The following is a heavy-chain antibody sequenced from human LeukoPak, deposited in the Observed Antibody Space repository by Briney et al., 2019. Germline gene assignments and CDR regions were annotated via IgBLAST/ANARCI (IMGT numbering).Heavy chain of an antibody. D-gene: IGHD3-10*01. CDR3: ARDSRITWFYY. CDR1: GGSISSGSYY. Sequence: NSSETLSLTCTVSGGSISSGSYYWSWIRQPAGKGLEWIGRIYTSGSTNYNPSLKSRVTISVDTSKNQFSLKLSSVTAADTAVYYCARDSRITWFYYWGQGTLVSVSS. CDR2: IYTSGST. J-gene: IGHJ4*02. V-gene: IGHV4-61*02.